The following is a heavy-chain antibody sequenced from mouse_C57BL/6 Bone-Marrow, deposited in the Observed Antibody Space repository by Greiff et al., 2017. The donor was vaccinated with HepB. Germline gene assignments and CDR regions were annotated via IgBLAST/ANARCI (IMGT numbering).Heavy chain of an antibody. CDR1: GYAFTNYL. D-gene: IGHD2-4*01. Sequence: VKLMESGAELVRPGTSVKVSCKASGYAFTNYLIEWVKQRPGQGLEWIGVINPGSGGTNYNEKFKGKATLTADKSSSTAYMQLSSLTSEDSAVYFCADYDYDEGYFDVWGTGTTVTVSS. CDR3: ADYDYDEGYFDV. J-gene: IGHJ1*03. CDR2: INPGSGGT. V-gene: IGHV1-54*01.